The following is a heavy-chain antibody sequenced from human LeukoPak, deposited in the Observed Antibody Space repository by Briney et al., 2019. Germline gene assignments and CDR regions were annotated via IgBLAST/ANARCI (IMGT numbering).Heavy chain of an antibody. V-gene: IGHV4-59*01. Sequence: SETLSLTCTVSGGSFSRYFWTWIRQTPGKGLEWIGYIDHSGSTNYSPSLQSRVTISIDTSKNQFSLKLNSVTAADTAVYYCARAFRSSSWLQHWGQGTLVTVSS. D-gene: IGHD6-13*01. J-gene: IGHJ1*01. CDR3: ARAFRSSSWLQH. CDR1: GGSFSRYF. CDR2: IDHSGST.